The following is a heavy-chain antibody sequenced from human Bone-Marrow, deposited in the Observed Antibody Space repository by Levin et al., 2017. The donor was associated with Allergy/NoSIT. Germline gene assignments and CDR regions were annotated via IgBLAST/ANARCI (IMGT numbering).Heavy chain of an antibody. CDR1: GFTFSSYA. V-gene: IGHV3-30*04. Sequence: HPGGSLRLSCAASGFTFSSYAMHWVRQAPGKGLEWVAVISYDGSNKYYADSVKGRFTISRDNSKNTLYLQMNSLRAEDTAVYYCARPSYNWNWGFDYWGQGTLVTVSS. D-gene: IGHD1-20*01. J-gene: IGHJ4*02. CDR2: ISYDGSNK. CDR3: ARPSYNWNWGFDY.